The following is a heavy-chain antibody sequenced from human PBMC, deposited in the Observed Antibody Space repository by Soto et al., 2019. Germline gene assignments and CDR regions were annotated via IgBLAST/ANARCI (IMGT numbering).Heavy chain of an antibody. D-gene: IGHD5-12*01. J-gene: IGHJ4*02. CDR1: GFTFSSYW. V-gene: IGHV3-74*01. CDR2: INSDGSST. CDR3: ARATGYIPTFDY. Sequence: GGSLRLSCAASGFTFSSYWMHWVRQAPGKGLVWVSRINSDGSSTSYADSVKGRFTISRDNAKNTLHLQMNSLRAEDTAVYYCARATGYIPTFDYWGQGTLVTVSS.